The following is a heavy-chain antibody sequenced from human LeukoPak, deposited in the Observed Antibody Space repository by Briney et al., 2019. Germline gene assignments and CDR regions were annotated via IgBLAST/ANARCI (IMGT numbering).Heavy chain of an antibody. CDR2: INPNSGGT. Sequence: ASVKVSFKASGYTFTGCYMHWVRQATGQGLEWMGWINPNSGGTNYAQTFQGRATMTRDTSISTAYIELSRLRSDDTAVYYCARDRPYCSSTSCYTVADYWGQGTLVTVSS. D-gene: IGHD2-2*02. CDR1: GYTFTGCY. CDR3: ARDRPYCSSTSCYTVADY. J-gene: IGHJ4*02. V-gene: IGHV1-2*02.